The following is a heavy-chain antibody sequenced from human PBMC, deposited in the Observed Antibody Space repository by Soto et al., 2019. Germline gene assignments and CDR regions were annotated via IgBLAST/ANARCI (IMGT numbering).Heavy chain of an antibody. CDR3: ARGRYFDWVSDAFDI. D-gene: IGHD3-9*01. CDR2: IGTAGDT. V-gene: IGHV3-13*01. J-gene: IGHJ3*02. Sequence: EVQLVESGGGLVQPGGSLRLSCAASGFTFSSYDMHWVRQATGKGLEWVSAIGTAGDTYYPGSVKGRFTISRENAKNSLYLQMNSLRAGDTAVYYCARGRYFDWVSDAFDIGGQGTMVTVSS. CDR1: GFTFSSYD.